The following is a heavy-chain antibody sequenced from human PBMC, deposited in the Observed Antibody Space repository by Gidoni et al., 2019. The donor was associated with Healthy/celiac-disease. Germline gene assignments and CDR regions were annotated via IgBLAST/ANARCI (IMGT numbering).Heavy chain of an antibody. CDR2: INHSGST. J-gene: IGHJ3*01. CDR1: GGSVSGYY. CDR3: ARDKGLPIR. V-gene: IGHV4-34*01. Sequence: QVQLQQWGAGLLKPSETLSLTCAVYGGSVSGYYWSWIRQPPGKGLEWIGEINHSGSTNYTPSLKSRATISVDTSKNQFSLTLSSVTAADTAVYYCARDKGLPIRWGQGTMVTVSS.